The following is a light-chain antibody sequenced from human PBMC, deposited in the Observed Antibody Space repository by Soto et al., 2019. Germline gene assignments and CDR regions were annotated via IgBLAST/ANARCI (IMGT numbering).Light chain of an antibody. V-gene: IGKV1D-12*01. Sequence: DMHITNWPASESVCLPHGFTSTFHASQGISRPLAWYQQKPGKAPKLLIYSASSLQSGVPSRFSGSGFGTDFTLTISSLQPEDFATYYCQQADTFPITFGQGTRLETK. CDR3: QQADTFPIT. CDR2: SAS. CDR1: QGISRP. J-gene: IGKJ5*01.